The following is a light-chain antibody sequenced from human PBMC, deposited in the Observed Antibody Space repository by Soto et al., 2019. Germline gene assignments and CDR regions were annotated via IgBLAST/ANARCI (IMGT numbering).Light chain of an antibody. CDR3: QQYYSYLGTT. V-gene: IGKV3-20*01. J-gene: IGKJ1*01. CDR2: GAS. Sequence: EIVLMQSPGTLSLSPGERATLSCMAIQSLTNNYFAWYQQKPGRALRLXIDGASTRATGIPDRFSGSGSGTDFTLTISCLQSEDFATYYCQQYYSYLGTTFGQGTRWIS. CDR1: QSLTNNY.